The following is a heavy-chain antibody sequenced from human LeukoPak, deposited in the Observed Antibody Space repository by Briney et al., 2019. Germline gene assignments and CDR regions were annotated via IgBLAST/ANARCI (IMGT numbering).Heavy chain of an antibody. CDR3: ARDVGWFHFDS. V-gene: IGHV3-7*01. Sequence: PGGSLRLSCAASGFTFSRFWMTWVRQAPGKGLEWLAHVEGGGNAESYVDSVKGRFTISRDNAKNSLYLQMNSLRAEDTAIYYCARDVGWFHFDSWGQGTLVTVSS. CDR2: VEGGGNAE. J-gene: IGHJ4*02. D-gene: IGHD2-15*01. CDR1: GFTFSRFW.